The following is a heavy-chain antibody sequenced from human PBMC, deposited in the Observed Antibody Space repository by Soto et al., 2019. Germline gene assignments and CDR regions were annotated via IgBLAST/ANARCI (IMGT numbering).Heavy chain of an antibody. CDR1: GYTFTSYG. J-gene: IGHJ4*02. Sequence: GASVKVSCKASGYTFTSYGVSWVRQAPGQGLEWMGWISADNDNTNYAQKLQGRVTMTTDTSTSTAYMELRSLRSDDTAVYYCARAPVGYCGGDCYHDYWGQGTLVTVSS. CDR3: ARAPVGYCGGDCYHDY. V-gene: IGHV1-18*01. CDR2: ISADNDNT. D-gene: IGHD2-21*02.